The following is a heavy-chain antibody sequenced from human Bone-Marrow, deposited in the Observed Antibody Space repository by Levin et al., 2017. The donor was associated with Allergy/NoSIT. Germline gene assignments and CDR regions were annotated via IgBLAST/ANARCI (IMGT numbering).Heavy chain of an antibody. CDR3: TRVYSSGWSNWFDP. CDR2: IYYSGNT. J-gene: IGHJ5*02. CDR1: GASISRSHYY. V-gene: IGHV4-39*01. D-gene: IGHD6-19*01. Sequence: GSLRLSCSVSGASISRSHYYWAWIRQPPGKGLEWIATIYYSGNTYYNPSLNSRVTISVDTSKNQFSLSVNSVTAADTAVYYCTRVYSSGWSNWFDPWGQGTLVTVSS.